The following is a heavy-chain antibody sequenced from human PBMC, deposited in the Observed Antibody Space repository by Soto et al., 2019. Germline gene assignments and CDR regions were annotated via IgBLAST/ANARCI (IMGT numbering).Heavy chain of an antibody. CDR2: IKPDGSAT. D-gene: IGHD2-21*02. J-gene: IGHJ4*02. CDR3: ARAGYCGPGCYYYFDY. CDR1: GFTFGSYW. Sequence: GGSLRLSCAVSGFTFGSYWMNWVRLIPGKGLEWVAYIKPDGSATYYVDSVKGRFTISRDNAKNSLYLQMNSLRVADTSVYYCARAGYCGPGCYYYFDYWGQGTLVTVSS. V-gene: IGHV3-7*01.